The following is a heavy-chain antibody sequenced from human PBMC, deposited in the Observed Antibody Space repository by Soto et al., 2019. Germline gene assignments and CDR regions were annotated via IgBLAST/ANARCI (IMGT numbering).Heavy chain of an antibody. D-gene: IGHD2-15*01. V-gene: IGHV4-34*01. CDR3: ALECSGGSCYSLDY. Sequence: QVQLQQWGAGLLKPSETLSLTCAVYGGSFSGYYWSWIRQPPGKGLEWIGEINHSGSTNYNPSLKSRVTRSVATSKNQFSLKLSSVTAADTALYYCALECSGGSCYSLDYWGQGTLVTVSS. CDR2: INHSGST. CDR1: GGSFSGYY. J-gene: IGHJ4*02.